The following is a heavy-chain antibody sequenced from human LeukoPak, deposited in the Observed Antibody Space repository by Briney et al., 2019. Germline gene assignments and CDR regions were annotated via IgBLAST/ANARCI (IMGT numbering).Heavy chain of an antibody. CDR2: ISTYNGNT. D-gene: IGHD3-22*01. Sequence: ASVTVSCKASGYTFTRFAISWVRQAPGQGLEWMGWISTYNGNTNYAQKYQGRVTMTTDTSTSTAYMELRSLTSDDTALYYCAREDSSGYYSYWGQGTLVTVSS. CDR3: AREDSSGYYSY. V-gene: IGHV1-18*01. CDR1: GYTFTRFA. J-gene: IGHJ4*02.